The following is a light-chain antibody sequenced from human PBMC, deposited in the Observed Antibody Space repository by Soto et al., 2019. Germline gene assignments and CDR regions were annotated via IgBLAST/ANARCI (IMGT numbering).Light chain of an antibody. J-gene: IGKJ3*01. CDR3: QQANSFPHT. V-gene: IGKV1D-12*01. Sequence: DLQMTQSPSSVSASVGDRVTITCRASQGISSWLARYKQKPGKAPKLLIYPASSLQSGDPSRFSGSGSGTDFTLNISSLQPEDVGTYYCQQANSFPHTFGPGTKVDIK. CDR2: PAS. CDR1: QGISSW.